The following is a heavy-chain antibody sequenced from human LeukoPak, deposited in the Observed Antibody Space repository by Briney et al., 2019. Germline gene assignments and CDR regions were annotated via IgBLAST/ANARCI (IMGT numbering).Heavy chain of an antibody. CDR3: AKEGWDISDWYGKFDY. D-gene: IGHD6-19*01. CDR2: ISGSGRRT. V-gene: IGHV3-23*01. Sequence: GGSLRLSRAASGFTFSSSAMNWVRQAPGKGLEWVSAISGSGRRTYYADSVKGRFSISRDNSKNTLYLQMNSLRAEDTAVYYCAKEGWDISDWYGKFDYWGQGTLVTVSS. J-gene: IGHJ4*02. CDR1: GFTFSSSA.